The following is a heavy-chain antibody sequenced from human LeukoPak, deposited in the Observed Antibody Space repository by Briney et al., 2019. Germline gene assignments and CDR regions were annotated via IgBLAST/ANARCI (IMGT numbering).Heavy chain of an antibody. V-gene: IGHV3-23*01. J-gene: IGHJ6*03. CDR2: VSGSGGAT. CDR1: GFTFNNYA. CDR3: AKNRGGTYKYYMDV. D-gene: IGHD1-1*01. Sequence: GGSLRLSCAASGFTFNNYAMSWVRLAPGMGLEWLSYVSGSGGATYYAASVKGRFTISRDNSKNTVYLQMGSLRAGDTAVYYCAKNRGGTYKYYMDVWGNGTTVTVSS.